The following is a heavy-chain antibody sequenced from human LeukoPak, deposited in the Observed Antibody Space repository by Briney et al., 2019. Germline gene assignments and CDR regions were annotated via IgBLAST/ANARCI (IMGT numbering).Heavy chain of an antibody. Sequence: PGGSLRLSCAASGFTFSSYGMHWVRQAPGKGLEWVAVIWYDGSNKYYADSVKGRFTISRDNSKNTLYLQMNSLRAEDTAVYYCVRADIAAAGYPYYWGQGTLVTVSS. J-gene: IGHJ4*02. CDR1: GFTFSSYG. CDR2: IWYDGSNK. V-gene: IGHV3-33*01. D-gene: IGHD6-13*01. CDR3: VRADIAAAGYPYY.